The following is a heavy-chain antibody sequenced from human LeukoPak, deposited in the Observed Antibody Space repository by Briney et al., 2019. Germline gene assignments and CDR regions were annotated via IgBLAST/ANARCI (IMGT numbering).Heavy chain of an antibody. CDR1: GFTFRIYG. CDR3: ARATRNGYDY. J-gene: IGHJ4*02. D-gene: IGHD5-24*01. CDR2: IGHTGSDI. V-gene: IGHV3-21*05. Sequence: EGSLRLSCAASGFTFRIYGMNWVRQAPGKGPEWASYIGHTGSDIYYADSVKGRFTVSRDNAKNSLYLQMNSLRVEDTAVYYCARATRNGYDYWGQGTLVTVSS.